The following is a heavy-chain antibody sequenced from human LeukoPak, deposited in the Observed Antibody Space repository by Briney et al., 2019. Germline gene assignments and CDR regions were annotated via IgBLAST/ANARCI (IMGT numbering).Heavy chain of an antibody. Sequence: SETLSLTCTVSGDSISSYYWSWIRQPPGKGLEWIGYIYYSGSTNYNPSLKSRVTISVDTSKNQFSLKLSSVTAADTSVYYCASHCSSTSCYGMDVWGQGTTVTVSS. D-gene: IGHD2-2*01. CDR3: ASHCSSTSCYGMDV. J-gene: IGHJ6*02. CDR2: IYYSGST. CDR1: GDSISSYY. V-gene: IGHV4-59*01.